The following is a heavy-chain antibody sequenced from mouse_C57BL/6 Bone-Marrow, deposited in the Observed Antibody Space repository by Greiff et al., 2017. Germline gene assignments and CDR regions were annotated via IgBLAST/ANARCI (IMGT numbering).Heavy chain of an antibody. Sequence: VQLQQSGAELVKPGASVKLSCTASGFNIKNYYMHWVKQRTEQGLEWLGRIDPEDGETKYAPNFQGKATITADTASHTAYLQLSSLTSEDTAVYYCARYHYYVSSYNFDYWGQGTTLTVSS. V-gene: IGHV14-2*01. J-gene: IGHJ2*01. CDR2: IDPEDGET. D-gene: IGHD1-1*01. CDR3: ARYHYYVSSYNFDY. CDR1: GFNIKNYY.